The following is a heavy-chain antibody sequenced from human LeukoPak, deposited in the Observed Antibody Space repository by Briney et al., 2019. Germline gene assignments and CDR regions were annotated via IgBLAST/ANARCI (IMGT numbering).Heavy chain of an antibody. CDR3: VKGIVVVPARAFDY. J-gene: IGHJ4*02. CDR1: GFTFSSYE. D-gene: IGHD2-21*02. Sequence: GGSLRLSCAASGFTFSSYEMNWVRQAPGKGLEYVSAISSNGGSTYYADSVKGRFTISRDNSKNTLYLQMSSLRPEDTAVYYCVKGIVVVPARAFDYWGQGTLVTVSS. CDR2: ISSNGGST. V-gene: IGHV3-64D*06.